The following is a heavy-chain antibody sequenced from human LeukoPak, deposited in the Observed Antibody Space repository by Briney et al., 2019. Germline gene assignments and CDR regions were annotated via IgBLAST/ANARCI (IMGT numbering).Heavy chain of an antibody. CDR1: GFTFSSYE. Sequence: GGSLRLSCAASGFTFSSYEMNWVRQAPGKGLEWVSYISSSGSTIYYADSVKGRFTISRDNAKNSLYLQMNSLRAEDTAVYYCARDSGEVLLWFGELSLYYFDYWGQGTLVTVSS. CDR2: ISSSGSTI. V-gene: IGHV3-48*03. J-gene: IGHJ4*02. CDR3: ARDSGEVLLWFGELSLYYFDY. D-gene: IGHD3-10*01.